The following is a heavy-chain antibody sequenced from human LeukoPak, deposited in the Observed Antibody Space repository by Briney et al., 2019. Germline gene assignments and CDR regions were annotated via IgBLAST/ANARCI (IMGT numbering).Heavy chain of an antibody. CDR2: IYPGDSDT. J-gene: IGHJ3*02. D-gene: IGHD6-13*01. V-gene: IGHV5-51*01. CDR1: GYSFSNYW. Sequence: GESLKISCKGSGYSFSNYWIGWVRQMPGKGLEWMGIIYPGDSDTIYSPSFQGQVTISADKSISTAYLQWSSLKASDTAMYYCARHEEIAAAGDAFDIWGQGTMVTVSS. CDR3: ARHEEIAAAGDAFDI.